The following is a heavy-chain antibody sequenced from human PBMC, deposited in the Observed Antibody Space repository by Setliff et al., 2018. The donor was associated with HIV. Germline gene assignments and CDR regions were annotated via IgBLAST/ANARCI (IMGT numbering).Heavy chain of an antibody. Sequence: GESLRLSCAASGFTFVNHDIEWVRQAPGKGLEWVSHIGTAGDTYYSDSVKGRFTISREDARNSGYLQMNSLRDDDTAVYFCARTAYYRDSSGYYSVAFDMWGPGTMVTVSS. CDR1: GFTFVNHD. D-gene: IGHD3-22*01. CDR2: IGTAGDT. J-gene: IGHJ3*02. V-gene: IGHV3-13*01. CDR3: ARTAYYRDSSGYYSVAFDM.